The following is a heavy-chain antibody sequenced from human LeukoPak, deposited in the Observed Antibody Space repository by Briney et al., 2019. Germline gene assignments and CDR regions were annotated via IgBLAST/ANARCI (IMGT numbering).Heavy chain of an antibody. D-gene: IGHD6-19*01. J-gene: IGHJ4*02. CDR2: IYSGGST. CDR3: VKGYSSGWYGRDEYYFDY. Sequence: GGSLRLSCAASGFTVSSNYMSWVRQAPGKGLEWVSVIYSGGSTYYADSVKGRFTISRDNSKNTLYLQMSSLRAEDTAVYYCVKGYSSGWYGRDEYYFDYWGQGTLVTVSS. V-gene: IGHV3-66*01. CDR1: GFTVSSNY.